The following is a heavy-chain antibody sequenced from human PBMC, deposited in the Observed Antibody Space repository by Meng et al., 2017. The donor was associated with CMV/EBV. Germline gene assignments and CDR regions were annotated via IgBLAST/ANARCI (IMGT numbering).Heavy chain of an antibody. Sequence: GESLTISCAASGFTFSSYSMNWVRQAPGKGLEWVSSISSSSSYIYYADSVKGRFTISRDNAKNSLYLQMNSLRAEDTAVYYCARDDRSGSYYDYYYYGMDVWGQGTTVTVSS. CDR2: ISSSSSYI. D-gene: IGHD1-26*01. J-gene: IGHJ6*02. CDR1: GFTFSSYS. V-gene: IGHV3-21*01. CDR3: ARDDRSGSYYDYYYYGMDV.